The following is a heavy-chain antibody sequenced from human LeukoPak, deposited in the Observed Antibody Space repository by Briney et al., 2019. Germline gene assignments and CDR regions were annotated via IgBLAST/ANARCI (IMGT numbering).Heavy chain of an antibody. CDR1: GFTFSSYG. CDR3: ARESSSGYSGYDPVAFDY. V-gene: IGHV3-33*01. CDR2: IWYDGSNK. J-gene: IGHJ4*02. Sequence: PGRSLRLSCAASGFTFSSYGMHWVRQAPGRGLEWVAIIWYDGSNKYYADSVKGRFTISRDNSKNTLYLQMNSLRAEDTAVYYCARESSSGYSGYDPVAFDYWGQGTLVTVSS. D-gene: IGHD5-12*01.